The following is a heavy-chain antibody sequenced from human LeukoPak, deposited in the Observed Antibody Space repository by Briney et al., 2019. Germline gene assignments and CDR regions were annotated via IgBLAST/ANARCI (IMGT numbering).Heavy chain of an antibody. CDR1: GFSFSGYA. CDR2: ISYEGSNK. Sequence: GGSLRLSCAASGFSFSGYAMHWVRQAPGEGLEWVAVISYEGSNKYYADSVKGRFTISRDNSKNTLYLQMNSLRAEDTAVYYCARDPSGYEQIDYWGQGTLVTVSS. J-gene: IGHJ4*02. D-gene: IGHD5-12*01. CDR3: ARDPSGYEQIDY. V-gene: IGHV3-30*04.